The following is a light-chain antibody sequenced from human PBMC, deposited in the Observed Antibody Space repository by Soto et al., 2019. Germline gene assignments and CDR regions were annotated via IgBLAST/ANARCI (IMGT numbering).Light chain of an antibody. CDR1: QSVSSSY. V-gene: IGKV3D-20*01. CDR2: DAS. CDR3: QQYGSSGIT. J-gene: IGKJ5*01. Sequence: DIVMTQSPLSLPVTPGEPASISCRASQSVSSSYLAWYQQKPGLAPRLLIYDASSRATGIPDRFSGSGSGTDFTLTISRLEPEDFAVYYCQQYGSSGITFGQGTRLEIK.